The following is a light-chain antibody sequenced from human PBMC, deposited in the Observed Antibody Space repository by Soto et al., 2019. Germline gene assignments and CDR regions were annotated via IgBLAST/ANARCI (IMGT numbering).Light chain of an antibody. J-gene: IGLJ2*01. V-gene: IGLV2-11*01. Sequence: QSALTQPRSVSGSPGQSVTISCTGTTSDVGGYNYVSWYQQHPGKAPKLMIFDVSERPSGVPDRFSGSKSGNTASLTISGRQTDDEADYYCCSYAGTYTYVVFGAGTKLTVL. CDR1: TSDVGGYNY. CDR3: CSYAGTYTYVV. CDR2: DVS.